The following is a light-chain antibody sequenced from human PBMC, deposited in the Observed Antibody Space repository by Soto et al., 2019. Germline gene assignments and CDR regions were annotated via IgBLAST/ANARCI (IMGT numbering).Light chain of an antibody. CDR1: SSNIGSNY. CDR3: AAWDDSLSADVV. J-gene: IGLJ2*01. CDR2: RNN. V-gene: IGLV1-47*01. Sequence: QSVLTQPPSASGTPGQRVTISCSGSSSNIGSNYVYWYQQLPGTAPKLLIYRNNQRPSGVPDRFSGSKSGTSASLAISGLRSEDEADYYCAAWDDSLSADVVFGGGTKLTFL.